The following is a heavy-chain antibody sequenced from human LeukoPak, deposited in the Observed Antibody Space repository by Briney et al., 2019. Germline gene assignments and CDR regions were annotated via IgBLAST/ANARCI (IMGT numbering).Heavy chain of an antibody. V-gene: IGHV4-59*01. D-gene: IGHD3-10*01. CDR2: IYYSGST. Sequence: PSETLSLTCTVSGGSIGSYYWSWIRQPPGKGLEWIGYIYYSGSTNYNPSLKSRVTISVDTSKNQFSLKLSSVTAADTAVYYCARTLVPYGSGSYYLDYWGQGTLVTVSS. CDR1: GGSIGSYY. J-gene: IGHJ4*02. CDR3: ARTLVPYGSGSYYLDY.